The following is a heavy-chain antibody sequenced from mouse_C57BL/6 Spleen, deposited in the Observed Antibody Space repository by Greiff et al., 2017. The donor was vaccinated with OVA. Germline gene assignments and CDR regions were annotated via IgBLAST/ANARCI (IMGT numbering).Heavy chain of an antibody. Sequence: EVKVVESGGDLVKPGGSLKLSCAASGFTFSSYGMSWVRQTPDKRLEWVATISSGGSYTYYPDSVKGRFTISRDNAKNTLYLQMSSLKSEDTAMYYCARPYDYDGGGYAMDYWCQGTSVTVSS. D-gene: IGHD2-4*01. CDR3: ARPYDYDGGGYAMDY. CDR2: ISSGGSYT. J-gene: IGHJ4*01. V-gene: IGHV5-6*01. CDR1: GFTFSSYG.